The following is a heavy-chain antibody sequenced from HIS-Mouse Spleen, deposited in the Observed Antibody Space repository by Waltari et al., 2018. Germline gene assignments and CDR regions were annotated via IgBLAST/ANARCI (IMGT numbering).Heavy chain of an antibody. Sequence: QLQLQESGPGLVKPSETLSLTCTVSGGSISSSSYYWGWIRQPRGKGLEWIGRIYYSGSTYYNPSLKSRVTISVDTSKNQFSLKLSSVTAADTAVYYCAREIPYSSSWYDWYFDLWGRGTLVTVSS. V-gene: IGHV4-39*07. J-gene: IGHJ2*01. D-gene: IGHD6-13*01. CDR2: IYYSGST. CDR3: AREIPYSSSWYDWYFDL. CDR1: GGSISSSSYY.